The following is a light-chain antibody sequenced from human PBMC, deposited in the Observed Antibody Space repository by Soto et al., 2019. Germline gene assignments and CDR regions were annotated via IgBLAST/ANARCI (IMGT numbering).Light chain of an antibody. Sequence: SYELTQPPSVPVSPGQTASITCSGDKLGDKYAYWYQQKPGQSPVLVIYQDTKRPSGIPERFSGSNSGNTATLTISGTQAMDEADYYCQAWDSSNVVFGGGTKLTVL. CDR3: QAWDSSNVV. J-gene: IGLJ2*01. V-gene: IGLV3-1*01. CDR1: KLGDKY. CDR2: QDT.